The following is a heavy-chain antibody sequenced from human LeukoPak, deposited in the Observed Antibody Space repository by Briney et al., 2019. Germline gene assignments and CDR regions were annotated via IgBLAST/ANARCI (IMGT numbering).Heavy chain of an antibody. CDR2: IKQDGSEK. Sequence: PGGSLRLSCAASGFTFSSYWMSWVRQAPGKGLEWVANIKQDGSEKYYVDSVKGRFTISRDNAKNSLYLQMNSLRAEDTAVYYCARDLGSGARKYFDYWGQGTLVTVSS. V-gene: IGHV3-7*01. D-gene: IGHD6-19*01. J-gene: IGHJ4*02. CDR3: ARDLGSGARKYFDY. CDR1: GFTFSSYW.